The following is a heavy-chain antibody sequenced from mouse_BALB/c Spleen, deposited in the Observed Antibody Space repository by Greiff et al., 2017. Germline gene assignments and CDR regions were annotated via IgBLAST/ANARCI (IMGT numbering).Heavy chain of an antibody. J-gene: IGHJ3*01. CDR2: INPSNGGT. Sequence: QVQLQQSGAELVKPGASVKLSCKASGYTFTSYYMYWVKQRPGQGLEWIGEINPSNGGTNFNEKFKSKATLTVDKSSSTAYMQLSSLTSEDSAVYYCTGGNQGAYGGQGTLVTVSA. D-gene: IGHD2-1*01. CDR3: TGGNQGAY. V-gene: IGHV1S81*02. CDR1: GYTFTSYY.